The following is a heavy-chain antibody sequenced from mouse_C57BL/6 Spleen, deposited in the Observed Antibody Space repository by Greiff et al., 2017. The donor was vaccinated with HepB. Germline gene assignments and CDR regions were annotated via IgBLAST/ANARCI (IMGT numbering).Heavy chain of an antibody. D-gene: IGHD1-1*01. Sequence: QVQLQQPGAELVRPGSSVKLSCKASGYTFTSYWMDWVKQRPGQGLEWIGNIYPSDSETHYNQKFKDKATLTVDKSSSTAYMQLSSLTSEDSAVYDCAREGGDYGSSYGYYFDYWGQGTTLTVSS. V-gene: IGHV1-61*01. CDR1: GYTFTSYW. CDR3: AREGGDYGSSYGYYFDY. CDR2: IYPSDSET. J-gene: IGHJ2*01.